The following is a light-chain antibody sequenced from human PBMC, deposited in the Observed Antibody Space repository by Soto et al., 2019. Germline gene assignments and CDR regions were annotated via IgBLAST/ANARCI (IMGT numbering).Light chain of an antibody. CDR3: QQYNNYAWT. J-gene: IGKJ1*01. Sequence: DIQMTQSPSTLSASVGDRVTITFRASQSIGSWLAWYQQKPGKAPKLLIYDASSLASGVPSRFSGSGSGTEFTLTISSLQPGDFATYYCQQYNNYAWTFGQGTKVEIK. V-gene: IGKV1-5*01. CDR2: DAS. CDR1: QSIGSW.